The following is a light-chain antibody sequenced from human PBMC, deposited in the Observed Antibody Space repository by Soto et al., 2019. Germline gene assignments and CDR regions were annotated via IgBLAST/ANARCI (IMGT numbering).Light chain of an antibody. J-gene: IGLJ1*01. CDR1: SSNIGSNT. CDR3: AAWDDSLNASYV. V-gene: IGLV1-44*01. Sequence: QPALTQPPSASGTPGQRVTISCSGSSSNIGSNTVNWYQQLPGTAPKLLIYSNNQRPSGVPDRFSGSKSGTSASLAISGLQSEDEADYYCAAWDDSLNASYVFGTGTKVTVL. CDR2: SNN.